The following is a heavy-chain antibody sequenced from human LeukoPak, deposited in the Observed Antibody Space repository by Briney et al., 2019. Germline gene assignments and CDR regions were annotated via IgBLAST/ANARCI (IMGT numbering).Heavy chain of an antibody. Sequence: GGSLRLSCAASGFTFGSYWMSWVRQAPGKGLEWVANIKQDGSEKYYVDSVKGRFTISRDNAKNSLYLQMNSLRAEDTAVYYCARDFLMDVWGKGTTVTVSS. V-gene: IGHV3-7*01. CDR3: ARDFLMDV. CDR2: IKQDGSEK. J-gene: IGHJ6*03. CDR1: GFTFGSYW.